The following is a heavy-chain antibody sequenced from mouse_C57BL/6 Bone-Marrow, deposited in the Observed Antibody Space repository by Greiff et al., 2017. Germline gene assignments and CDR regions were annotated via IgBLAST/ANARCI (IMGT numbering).Heavy chain of an antibody. D-gene: IGHD2-5*01. CDR3: TSPRGYSNYDY. CDR2: IYPGNSDT. J-gene: IGHJ2*01. V-gene: IGHV1-5*01. Sequence: EVQLQQSGTVLARPGASVKMSCKTSGYTFTSYWMHWVKQRPGQGLEWIGAIYPGNSDTSYNQKFKGKAKLTAVTSASTAYMELSSLTNEDSAVYYCTSPRGYSNYDYWGQGTTLTVSS. CDR1: GYTFTSYW.